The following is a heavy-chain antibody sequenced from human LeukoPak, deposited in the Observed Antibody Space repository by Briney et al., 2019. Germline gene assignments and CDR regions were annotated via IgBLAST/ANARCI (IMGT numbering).Heavy chain of an antibody. CDR2: INTDGSNT. CDR3: ARLGGNYQNYFDF. V-gene: IGHV3-74*01. Sequence: PGGSLRLSCAASGFTFRSYWMHWVRQAPGKGLVWISRINTDGSNTDYADSVKGRFTVSRDDAKNTLYLQMSSLRVEDTAVYYCARLGGNYQNYFDFWSQGTLVTVSS. J-gene: IGHJ4*02. CDR1: GFTFRSYW. D-gene: IGHD1-26*01.